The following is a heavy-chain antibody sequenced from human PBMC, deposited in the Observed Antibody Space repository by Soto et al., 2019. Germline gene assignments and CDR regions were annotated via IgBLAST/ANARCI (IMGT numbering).Heavy chain of an antibody. J-gene: IGHJ6*02. D-gene: IGHD2-2*01. Sequence: QVQLVQSGAEVKKPGSSVKVSCKASGGTFSSYAISWVRQAPGQGLEWMGGIIPIFGTANYAQKFQGRVTITADESTSTAYMVLSSLRSEDTAVYYCARARAIVVVPAAIDYYYGMDVWGQGTTVTVSS. CDR2: IIPIFGTA. CDR1: GGTFSSYA. CDR3: ARARAIVVVPAAIDYYYGMDV. V-gene: IGHV1-69*01.